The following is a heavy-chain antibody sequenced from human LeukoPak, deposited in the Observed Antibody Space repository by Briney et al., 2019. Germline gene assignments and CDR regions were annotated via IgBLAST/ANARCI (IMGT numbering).Heavy chain of an antibody. CDR3: ARDKWLTTTHYFDY. Sequence: GVLRLSCAASGFTFSSYSMNWVRQAPGKGLEWVSSISSSSSYIYYADSVKGRFTVSRDNAKNSVYLQMNSLRAEDTAVYYCARDKWLTTTHYFDYWGQGTLVTVSS. CDR1: GFTFSSYS. CDR2: ISSSSSYI. D-gene: IGHD4-11*01. J-gene: IGHJ4*02. V-gene: IGHV3-21*01.